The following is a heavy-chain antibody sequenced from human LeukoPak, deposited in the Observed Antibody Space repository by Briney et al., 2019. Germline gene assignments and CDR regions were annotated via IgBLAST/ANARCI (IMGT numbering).Heavy chain of an antibody. Sequence: GGSLRLSCAASGFTFSSYGMHWVRQAPGKGLEWVAVISYDGSNKYHADSVKGRFTISRDNSKNTLYLQMNSLRAEDTAVYYCAKDSGLLYFDYWGQGTLVTVSS. CDR1: GFTFSSYG. V-gene: IGHV3-30*18. CDR2: ISYDGSNK. J-gene: IGHJ4*02. D-gene: IGHD1-26*01. CDR3: AKDSGLLYFDY.